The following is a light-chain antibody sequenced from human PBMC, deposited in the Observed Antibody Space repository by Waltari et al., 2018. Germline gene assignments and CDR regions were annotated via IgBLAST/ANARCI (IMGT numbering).Light chain of an antibody. Sequence: EIVMTQSPHPLSMSPGENATQSCRASQGISSNFAWYQQKPGQAPRLLMYGTSTSASGFPARFSGSGSGTEFTLTISSLQSEDFATYYCQQYDIWPYTFGQGTKLEIK. CDR1: QGISSN. CDR3: QQYDIWPYT. J-gene: IGKJ2*01. V-gene: IGKV3-15*01. CDR2: GTS.